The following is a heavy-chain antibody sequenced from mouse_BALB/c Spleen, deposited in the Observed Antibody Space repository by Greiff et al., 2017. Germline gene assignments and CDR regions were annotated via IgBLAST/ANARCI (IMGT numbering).Heavy chain of an antibody. CDR2: IYPGDGDT. CDR1: GYAFSSYW. D-gene: IGHD1-1*01. CDR3: ARGELLTGFAY. Sequence: QVQLQQSGAELVRPGSSVKISCKASGYAFSSYWMNWVKQRPGQGLEWIGQIYPGDGDTNYNGKFKGKATLTADKSSSTAYMQLSSLTSEDSAVYFCARGELLTGFAYWGQGTLVTVSA. V-gene: IGHV1-80*01. J-gene: IGHJ3*01.